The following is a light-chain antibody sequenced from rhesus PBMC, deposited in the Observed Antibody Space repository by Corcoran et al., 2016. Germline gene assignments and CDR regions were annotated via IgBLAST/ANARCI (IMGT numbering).Light chain of an antibody. J-gene: IGKJ1*01. CDR3: QETSNLWT. Sequence: EIVMTQSPATLSLSPGETATISCRTSQSVSSYLAWYQQKPGQAPRLLIYGASSRAPGIPDRFSGSGAGTDFTLTISSLEPEDFAVYYCQETSNLWTFGQGTKVEIK. CDR2: GAS. CDR1: QSVSSY. V-gene: IGKV3-31*02.